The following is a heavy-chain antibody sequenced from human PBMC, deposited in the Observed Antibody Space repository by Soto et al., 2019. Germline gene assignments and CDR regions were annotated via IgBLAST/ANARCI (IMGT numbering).Heavy chain of an antibody. J-gene: IGHJ4*02. CDR1: GYSFTSYW. Sequence: GESLKISCKGSGYSFTSYWISWVRQMPGKGLEWMGRIDPSDSYTNYSPSFQGHVTISVDKSISTAYLQWSSLKASDTAMYYCARHYGSGRPFDYWGQGTLVTVSS. CDR2: IDPSDSYT. D-gene: IGHD3-10*01. CDR3: ARHYGSGRPFDY. V-gene: IGHV5-10-1*01.